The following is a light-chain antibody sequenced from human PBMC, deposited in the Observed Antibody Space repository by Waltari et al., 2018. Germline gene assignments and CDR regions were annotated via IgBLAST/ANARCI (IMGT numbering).Light chain of an antibody. V-gene: IGKV1-5*03. CDR3: QQYNRYFS. CDR2: KAS. J-gene: IGKJ2*01. Sequence: DIQMTQSPSTLSASVGDRVTITCRASQSIVSWVAWYQQKPGKAPKLLIDKASSLQSGVPSTFSGSGSGTDFTLTISSLQPDDFATYYCQQYNRYFSFGQGTKVEIK. CDR1: QSIVSW.